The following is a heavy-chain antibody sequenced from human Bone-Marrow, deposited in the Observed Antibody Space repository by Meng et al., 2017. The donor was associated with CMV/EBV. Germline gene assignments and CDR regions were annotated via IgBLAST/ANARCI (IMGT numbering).Heavy chain of an antibody. CDR1: GYTFTGYY. V-gene: IGHV1-2*02. J-gene: IGHJ4*02. D-gene: IGHD6-13*01. CDR3: ARGEGIAAAGTRDFDY. Sequence: ASVKVSCKASGYTFTGYYMHWVRQAPGQGLEWMGWINPNSGGTNYAEKFQGRVTMTRDTSIRTAYMELSRLRSDDTAVYYCARGEGIAAAGTRDFDYWGQGTLVTVSS. CDR2: INPNSGGT.